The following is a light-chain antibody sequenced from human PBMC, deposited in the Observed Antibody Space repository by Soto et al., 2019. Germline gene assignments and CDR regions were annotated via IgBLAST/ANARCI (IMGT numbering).Light chain of an antibody. Sequence: EIVLTQSPGTLSLPPVERATLSCRASQSVTSSYLAWYQQKPGQAPRLLIYGASSRATGIPDRFSGSGSGTDFTLTISRLEPEDFAVYYCQQYGSSPPLSFGGGTKVDIK. V-gene: IGKV3-20*01. J-gene: IGKJ4*01. CDR2: GAS. CDR3: QQYGSSPPLS. CDR1: QSVTSSY.